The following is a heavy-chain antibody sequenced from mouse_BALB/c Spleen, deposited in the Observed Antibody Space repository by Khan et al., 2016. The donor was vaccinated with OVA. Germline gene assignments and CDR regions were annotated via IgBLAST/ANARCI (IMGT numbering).Heavy chain of an antibody. CDR2: INPHIGET. CDR1: GYSFTGYF. D-gene: IGHD1-1*01. J-gene: IGHJ2*01. CDR3: ARKNGSDFDY. V-gene: IGHV1-20*02. Sequence: EVQLQQSGPELVKPGASVKISCKASGYSFTGYFMNWVMQSHGKSLEWIGRINPHIGETFYNQKFKGKAILTVDESSSTVHMELRSLASEDSAVYYCARKNGSDFDYWGQGTTRTVAS.